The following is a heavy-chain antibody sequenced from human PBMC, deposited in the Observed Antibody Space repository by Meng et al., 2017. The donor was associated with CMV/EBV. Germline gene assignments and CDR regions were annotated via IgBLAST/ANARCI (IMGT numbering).Heavy chain of an antibody. CDR3: AKDSDHRYFDY. J-gene: IGHJ4*02. CDR2: ISSSSSYI. D-gene: IGHD1-14*01. V-gene: IGHV3-21*01. CDR1: GFTFSSYS. Sequence: GESLKISCAASGFTFSSYSMNWVRQAPGKGLEWVSSISSSSSYIYYADSVKGRFTISRDNAKNSLYLQMNSLRAEDTAVYYCAKDSDHRYFDYRGQGTLVTVSS.